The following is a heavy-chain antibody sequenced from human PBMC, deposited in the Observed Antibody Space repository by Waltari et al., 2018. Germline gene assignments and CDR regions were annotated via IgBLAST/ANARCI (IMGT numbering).Heavy chain of an antibody. CDR2: IYYSGST. CDR3: ARDFTYDILTGYYRAFDI. Sequence: QVQLQESGPGLVKPSETLSLTCTVSGGSISSYYWSWIRQPPGKGLEWIGYIYYSGSTNYNPSLKSRVTISVYTSKNQFSLKLSSVTAADTAVYYCARDFTYDILTGYYRAFDIWGQGTMVTVSS. CDR1: GGSISSYY. V-gene: IGHV4-59*01. J-gene: IGHJ3*02. D-gene: IGHD3-9*01.